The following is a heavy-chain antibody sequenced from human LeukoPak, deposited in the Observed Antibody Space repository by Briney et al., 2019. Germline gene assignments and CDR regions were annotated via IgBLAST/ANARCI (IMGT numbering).Heavy chain of an antibody. CDR1: GFTFSGSA. D-gene: IGHD1-26*01. Sequence: GGSLRLSCTASGFTFSGSAMHWVCQASGKGLEWVGRIRSKANSYATAYAASVKGRFTISRDDSKNTAYLQMNSLKTEDTAVYYCTRRRSGSYYILDYWGQGTLVTVSS. CDR3: TRRRSGSYYILDY. CDR2: IRSKANSYAT. J-gene: IGHJ4*02. V-gene: IGHV3-73*01.